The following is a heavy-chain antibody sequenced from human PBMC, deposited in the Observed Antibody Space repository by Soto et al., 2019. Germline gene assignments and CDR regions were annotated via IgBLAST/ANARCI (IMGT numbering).Heavy chain of an antibody. CDR2: ISGQST. D-gene: IGHD3-10*02. V-gene: IGHV3-23*01. J-gene: IGHJ4*02. CDR1: GFTFSKYA. CDR3: AKDPEYRVRANYFEY. Sequence: VGSLRLSCAASGFTFSKYAMNWVRQAPGEGLQWLSGISGQSTYYADSVKGRFTIYRDDSKSRLYLQMNSLRVEDTATYFCAKDPEYRVRANYFEYWGQGTVVTVSS.